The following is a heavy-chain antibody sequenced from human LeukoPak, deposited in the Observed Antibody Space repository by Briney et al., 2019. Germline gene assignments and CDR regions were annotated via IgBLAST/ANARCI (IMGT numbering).Heavy chain of an antibody. D-gene: IGHD3-3*01. CDR1: GGSISSGGYY. J-gene: IGHJ4*02. CDR2: IYTSGTT. V-gene: IGHV4-61*02. Sequence: SQTLSLTCTVSGGSISSGGYYWSWIRQPPGKGLERIGRIYTSGTTNYNPSLKSRVTMSLDTSKNQFSLKLPSVTAAATAVYYCARVTTIFGVVDYWGQGTLVPVSS. CDR3: ARVTTIFGVVDY.